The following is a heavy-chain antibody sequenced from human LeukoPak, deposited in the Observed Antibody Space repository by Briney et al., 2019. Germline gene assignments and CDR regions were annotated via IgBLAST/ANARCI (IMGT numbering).Heavy chain of an antibody. V-gene: IGHV3-21*01. D-gene: IGHD3-22*01. CDR2: ISSSSSYI. J-gene: IGHJ3*02. CDR1: GFTFSSYA. CDR3: ARAYYYDSSGYPPLDAFDI. Sequence: GGSLRLSCAASGFTFSSYAMSWVRQAPGKGLEWVSSISSSSSYIYYADSVKGRFTISRDNAKNSLYLQMNSLRAEDTAVYYCARAYYYDSSGYPPLDAFDIWGQGTMVTVSS.